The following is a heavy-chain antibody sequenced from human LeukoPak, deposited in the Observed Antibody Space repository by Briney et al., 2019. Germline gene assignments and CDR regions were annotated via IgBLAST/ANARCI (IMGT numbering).Heavy chain of an antibody. CDR1: GFTFSSYG. Sequence: GRSLRLSCAASGFTFSSYGMHWVRQAPGRGLEWVAVISYDGSNKYYADSVKGRFTISRDNSKNTLYLQMNSLRAEDTAVYYCARPGQTYYYYYMDVWGKGTTVTVSS. CDR2: ISYDGSNK. D-gene: IGHD3-10*01. J-gene: IGHJ6*03. V-gene: IGHV3-30*04. CDR3: ARPGQTYYYYYMDV.